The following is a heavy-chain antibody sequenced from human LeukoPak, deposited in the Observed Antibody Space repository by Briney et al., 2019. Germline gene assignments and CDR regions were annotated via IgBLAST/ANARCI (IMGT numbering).Heavy chain of an antibody. CDR1: GFTFSTYW. CDR3: ARPSFRTGSYFDH. J-gene: IGHJ4*02. Sequence: GGSLRLSCAASGFTFSTYWMGWVRQAPGKGLEWVANIEEYGNEIHYADPVKGRFTISRDNTKTSLYLQMNSLRVEDTAVYYCARPSFRTGSYFDHWGEGTLVTVSS. D-gene: IGHD3/OR15-3a*01. CDR2: IEEYGNEI. V-gene: IGHV3-7*01.